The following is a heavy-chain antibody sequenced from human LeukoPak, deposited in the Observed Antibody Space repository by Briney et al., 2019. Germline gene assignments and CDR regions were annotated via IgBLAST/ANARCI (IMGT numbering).Heavy chain of an antibody. CDR3: AKDWTQADCYYYGMDV. CDR1: GFTFSSYA. D-gene: IGHD3-3*01. CDR2: ISGSGGST. Sequence: GGSLRLSCAASGFTFSSYAMSWVRQAPGKGLECVSAISGSGGSTYYADSVKGRFTISRDNSKNPLYLQMNSLRAEDTAVYYCAKDWTQADCYYYGMDVWGQGTTVTVSS. J-gene: IGHJ6*02. V-gene: IGHV3-23*01.